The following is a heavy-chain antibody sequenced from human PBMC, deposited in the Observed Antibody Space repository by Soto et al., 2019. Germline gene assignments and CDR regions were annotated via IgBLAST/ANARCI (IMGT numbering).Heavy chain of an antibody. V-gene: IGHV3-7*03. CDR3: ARDVTYYYDSSGYWEEYYFDY. CDR2: IKQDGGEK. CDR1: GFTFSSYW. D-gene: IGHD3-22*01. J-gene: IGHJ4*02. Sequence: LRLSCAASGFTFSSYWMSWVRQARGKGLEWVANIKQDGGEKYYVDSVKGRFTISRDNAKNSLYLQMNSLRAEDTAVYYCARDVTYYYDSSGYWEEYYFDYWGQGTLVTVSS.